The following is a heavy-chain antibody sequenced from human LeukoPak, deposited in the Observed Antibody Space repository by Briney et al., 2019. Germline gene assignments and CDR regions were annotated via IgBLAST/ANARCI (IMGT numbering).Heavy chain of an antibody. CDR2: IYYSGST. D-gene: IGHD2-8*01. CDR3: AREGYCTNGVCYFDI. J-gene: IGHJ3*02. Sequence: SETLSLTCTVSGGSISSSSYYWGWIRQPPGKGLEWIGSIYYSGSTYYNPSLKSRVTISVDTSKNQFSLKLSSVTAADTAVYYCAREGYCTNGVCYFDIWGQGTMVTVSS. V-gene: IGHV4-39*07. CDR1: GGSISSSSYY.